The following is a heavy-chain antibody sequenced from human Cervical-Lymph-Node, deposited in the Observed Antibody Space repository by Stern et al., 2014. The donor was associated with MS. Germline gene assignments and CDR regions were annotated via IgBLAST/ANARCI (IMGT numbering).Heavy chain of an antibody. V-gene: IGHV3-48*01. CDR2: LNNNGRTI. CDR3: WRGPPYHFEVVAATTADDY. D-gene: IGHD2-21*01. J-gene: IGHJ4*02. Sequence: EVQLVESGGDLVQPGGSLRLSCVASGFTFSSYSMNWVRQAPDKGLQWLAYLNNNGRTITYSDSVKVRFAISRDNAKNSLYLQRNSLRIEDTAMYFCWRGPPYHFEVVAATTADDYWGQGTLVTDSS. CDR1: GFTFSSYS.